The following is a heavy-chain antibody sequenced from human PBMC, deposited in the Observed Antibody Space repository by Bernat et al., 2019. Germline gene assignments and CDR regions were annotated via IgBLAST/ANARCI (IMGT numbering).Heavy chain of an antibody. CDR2: FDPEDGET. CDR1: GYTLTELS. CDR3: ASAADCSSTSCNEFYYYYGMDV. D-gene: IGHD2-2*01. J-gene: IGHJ6*02. V-gene: IGHV1-24*01. Sequence: QVQLVQSGAEVKKPGASVKVSCKVSGYTLTELSMHWVRQAPGKGLEWMGGFDPEDGETIYAQKFQGRVTMTEDTSTDTAYMELSSLRSEDTAVYYCASAADCSSTSCNEFYYYYGMDVWGQGTTVTVSS.